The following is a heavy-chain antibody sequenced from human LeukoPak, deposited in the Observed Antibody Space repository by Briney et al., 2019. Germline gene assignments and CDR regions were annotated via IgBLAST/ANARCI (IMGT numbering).Heavy chain of an antibody. CDR2: FDPEDGET. J-gene: IGHJ4*02. V-gene: IGHV1-24*01. Sequence: ASVKVSCKASGGTFSSYAISWVRQAPGKGLEWMGGFDPEDGETIYAQKFQGRVTMTEDTSTDTAYMELSSLRSEDTAVYYCATVEYYDSSGRDYWGQGTLVTVSS. D-gene: IGHD3-22*01. CDR1: GGTFSSYA. CDR3: ATVEYYDSSGRDY.